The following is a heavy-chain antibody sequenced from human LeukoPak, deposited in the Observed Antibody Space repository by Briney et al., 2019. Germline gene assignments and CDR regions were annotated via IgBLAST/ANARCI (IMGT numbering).Heavy chain of an antibody. CDR2: INHSGST. CDR1: GGSFSGYY. Sequence: KPSETLSLTCAVYGGSFSGYYWSWIRQPPGKGLEWIGEINHSGSTNYNPSLKSRVTISVDTSKNQFSLKLSSVTAADTAVYYCARGRPNYYDSSGYYGYWGQGTLVTVSS. J-gene: IGHJ4*02. V-gene: IGHV4-34*01. D-gene: IGHD3-22*01. CDR3: ARGRPNYYDSSGYYGY.